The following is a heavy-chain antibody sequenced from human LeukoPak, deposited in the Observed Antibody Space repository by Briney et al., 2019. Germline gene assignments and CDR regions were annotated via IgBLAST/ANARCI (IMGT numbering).Heavy chain of an antibody. D-gene: IGHD4-23*01. CDR1: GYTFTSYD. Sequence: ASVKVSCKASGYTFTSYDINWVRQATGQGPEWMGWMNPNSGNTGYAQKFQGRVTITRNTSISTAYMELSSLRSEDTAVYYCARGAPADYGGNQEYFQHWGQGTLVTVSS. V-gene: IGHV1-8*03. CDR3: ARGAPADYGGNQEYFQH. CDR2: MNPNSGNT. J-gene: IGHJ1*01.